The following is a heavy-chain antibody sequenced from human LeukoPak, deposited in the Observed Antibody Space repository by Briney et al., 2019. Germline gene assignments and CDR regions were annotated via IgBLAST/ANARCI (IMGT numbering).Heavy chain of an antibody. CDR2: ISSSGSTI. V-gene: IGHV3-48*03. Sequence: GGSLRLSCAASGFTFSSYEMNWVRQAPGKGLEWVSYISSSGSTIYYADSLKGRFTISRDNAKNSLYLQMNSLRAEDTAVYYCARAVGASEGVDYWGQGTLVTVSS. D-gene: IGHD1-26*01. CDR3: ARAVGASEGVDY. J-gene: IGHJ4*02. CDR1: GFTFSSYE.